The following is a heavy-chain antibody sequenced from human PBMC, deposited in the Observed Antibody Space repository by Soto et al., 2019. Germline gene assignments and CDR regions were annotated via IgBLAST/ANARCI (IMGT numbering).Heavy chain of an antibody. Sequence: SETLSLTCTVSGGSISSYYWSWIRQPPGKGLEWIGYIYYSGSTNYNPSLKSRVTISVDTSKNQFSLKLSSVTAADTAVYYCARHYYDSSGYYPFDYWGQGTLVTVSS. CDR1: GGSISSYY. D-gene: IGHD3-22*01. CDR3: ARHYYDSSGYYPFDY. J-gene: IGHJ4*02. CDR2: IYYSGST. V-gene: IGHV4-59*01.